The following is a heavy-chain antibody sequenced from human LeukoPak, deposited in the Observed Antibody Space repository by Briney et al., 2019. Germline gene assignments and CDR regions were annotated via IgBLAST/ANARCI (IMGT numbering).Heavy chain of an antibody. J-gene: IGHJ4*02. D-gene: IGHD5-12*01. CDR3: VGVGGYEMDY. CDR1: GGSISSYY. Sequence: SETLSLTCTVSGGSISSYYWSWIRQPPGKGLEWIGYIYYSGSTNYNPSLKSRVTISVDTSKNQFSLKLSSVTAADTAVYYCVGVGGYEMDYWGQGTLVTVSS. V-gene: IGHV4-59*01. CDR2: IYYSGST.